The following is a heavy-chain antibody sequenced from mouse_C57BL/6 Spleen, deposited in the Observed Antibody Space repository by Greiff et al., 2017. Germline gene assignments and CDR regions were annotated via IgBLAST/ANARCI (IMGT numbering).Heavy chain of an antibody. CDR1: GFTFTDYY. V-gene: IGHV7-3*01. J-gene: IGHJ4*01. Sequence: EVQRVESGGGLVQPGGSLSLSCAASGFTFTDYYMSWVRQPPGKALEWLGFIRNKANGYTTEYSASVKGRFTISRDNSQSILYLQMNALRAEDSATYYCASYYYGSSYGAMDYWGQGTSVTVSS. D-gene: IGHD1-1*01. CDR3: ASYYYGSSYGAMDY. CDR2: IRNKANGYTT.